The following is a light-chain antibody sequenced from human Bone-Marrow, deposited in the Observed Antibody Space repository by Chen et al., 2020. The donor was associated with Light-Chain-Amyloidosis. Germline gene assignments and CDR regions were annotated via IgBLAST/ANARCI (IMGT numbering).Light chain of an antibody. CDR2: RDT. Sequence: SYELTQPPSVSVSPGQTARITCSGDDLPTKYAYWYQQQPGQAPVLVIHRDTERPAGISERFSGSSSGTTATLTLSGVQAEDEADYHCQSADSSGTYEVIFGGGTKLPVL. CDR1: DLPTKY. J-gene: IGLJ2*01. V-gene: IGLV3-25*03. CDR3: QSADSSGTYEVI.